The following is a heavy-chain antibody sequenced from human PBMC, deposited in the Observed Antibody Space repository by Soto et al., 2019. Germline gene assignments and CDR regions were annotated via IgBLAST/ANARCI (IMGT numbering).Heavy chain of an antibody. CDR1: GYTFTSYD. Sequence: ASVKVSCKASGYTFTSYDINWVRQATGQGLEWMGWMNPNSGNTGYAQKFQGRVTMTRNTSISTAYMELSSLRSEDTAVYYCARGGHSGYVPWEYYYYYYYMDVWGKGTTVTVSS. J-gene: IGHJ6*03. CDR2: MNPNSGNT. D-gene: IGHD5-12*01. CDR3: ARGGHSGYVPWEYYYYYYYMDV. V-gene: IGHV1-8*01.